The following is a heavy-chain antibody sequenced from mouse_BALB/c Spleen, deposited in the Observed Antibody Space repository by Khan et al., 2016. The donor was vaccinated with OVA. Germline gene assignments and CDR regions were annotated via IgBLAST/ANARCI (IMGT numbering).Heavy chain of an antibody. CDR2: ISCYNGST. CDR1: GYSFTGYY. J-gene: IGHJ3*01. CDR3: AREDYYRSSSFAY. V-gene: IGHV1S34*01. Sequence: LVKTGASVKISCKASGYSFTGYYMHWVKQSHGKSLEWIGDISCYNGSTTYNQTFKGKATFTVDTSSSTVYMQFNSLTSEDSAVYYFAREDYYRSSSFAYWGQGTLVT. D-gene: IGHD1-1*01.